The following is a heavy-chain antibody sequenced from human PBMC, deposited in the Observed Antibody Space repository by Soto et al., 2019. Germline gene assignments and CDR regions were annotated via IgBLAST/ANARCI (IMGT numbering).Heavy chain of an antibody. J-gene: IGHJ6*02. V-gene: IGHV1-8*01. CDR2: MNPNSGST. Sequence: GASVKVSCKASGYTFTTYDIHWLRQATGQGPEWMGWMNPNSGSTGSAQKFQGRVTMTRNTSISTAYMELSSLRSDDTAVYYCARVLSSSHDVGGMDVWGQGTTVTVSS. D-gene: IGHD6-6*01. CDR1: GYTFTTYD. CDR3: ARVLSSSHDVGGMDV.